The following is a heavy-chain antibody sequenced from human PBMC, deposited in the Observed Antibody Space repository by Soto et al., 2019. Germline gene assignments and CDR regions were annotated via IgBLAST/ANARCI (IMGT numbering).Heavy chain of an antibody. Sequence: QITLKESGPTLVKPTQTLTMTCTVSGFSVSTRGVGVGWIRQPPGKALEWVALIYWDGDDRYSPSLKSRLTITKDTAKNLVVLTMTNMDPADTATYYCARQQFGGRYFDYWGQGSLVTVSS. J-gene: IGHJ4*02. D-gene: IGHD3-10*01. CDR3: ARQQFGGRYFDY. CDR1: GFSVSTRGVG. CDR2: IYWDGDD. V-gene: IGHV2-5*02.